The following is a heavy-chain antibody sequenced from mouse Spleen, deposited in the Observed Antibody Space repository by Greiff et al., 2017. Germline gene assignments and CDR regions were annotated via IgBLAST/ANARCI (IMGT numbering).Heavy chain of an antibody. V-gene: IGHV1-82*01. CDR3: ARIYYYGSSYLYYFDY. CDR2: IYPGDGDT. D-gene: IGHD1-1*01. CDR1: GYAFSSSW. J-gene: IGHJ2*01. Sequence: VKLQESGPELVKPGASVKISCKASGYAFSSSWMNWVKQRPGKGLEWIGRIYPGDGDTNYNGKFKGKATLTADKSSSTAYMQLSSLTSEDSAVYFCARIYYYGSSYLYYFDYWGQGTTLTVSS.